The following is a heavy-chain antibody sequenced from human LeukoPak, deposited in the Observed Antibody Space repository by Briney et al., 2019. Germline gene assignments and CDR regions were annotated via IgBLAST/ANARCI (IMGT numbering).Heavy chain of an antibody. CDR2: INPSGGST. Sequence: ASVKVSCKASGYTFTSYYMHWVRQAPGQGLEWMGIINPSGGSTSYAQKFQGRVTMTRDMSTSTVYMELSSLRSEDTAVYYCARDQYYYDSSGYLTFDYWGQGTLVTVSS. V-gene: IGHV1-46*01. CDR1: GYTFTSYY. J-gene: IGHJ4*02. CDR3: ARDQYYYDSSGYLTFDY. D-gene: IGHD3-22*01.